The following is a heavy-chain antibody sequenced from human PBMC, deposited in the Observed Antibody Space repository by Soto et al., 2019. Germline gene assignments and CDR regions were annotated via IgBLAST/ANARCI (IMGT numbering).Heavy chain of an antibody. J-gene: IGHJ1*01. CDR1: GFTFSSYA. CDR2: ISGSGGST. V-gene: IGHV3-23*01. D-gene: IGHD6-19*01. CDR3: AKRGIAVAGTGAEYFQH. Sequence: HPGGSLRLSCAASGFTFSSYAMSWVRQAPGKGLEWVSAISGSGGSTYYADSVKGRFTISRDNSKNTLYLQMNSLRAEDTAVYYCAKRGIAVAGTGAEYFQHWGQGTLVTVSS.